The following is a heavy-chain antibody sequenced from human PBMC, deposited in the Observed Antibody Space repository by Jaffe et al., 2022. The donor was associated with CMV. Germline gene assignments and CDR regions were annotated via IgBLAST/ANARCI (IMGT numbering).Heavy chain of an antibody. Sequence: QVQLQQWGAGLLKPSETLSLTCAVYGGSFSGYYWSWIRQPPGKGLEWIGEINHSGSTNYNPSLKSRVTISVDTSKNQFSLKLSSVTAADTAVYYCARACRRKPILGITGTTRAQRPPYYYYGMDVWGQGTTVTVSS. CDR2: INHSGST. D-gene: IGHD1-7*01. CDR3: ARACRRKPILGITGTTRAQRPPYYYYGMDV. J-gene: IGHJ6*02. V-gene: IGHV4-34*01. CDR1: GGSFSGYY.